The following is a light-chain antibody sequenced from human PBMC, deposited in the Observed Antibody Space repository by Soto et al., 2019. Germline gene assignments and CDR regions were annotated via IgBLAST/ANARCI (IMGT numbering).Light chain of an antibody. CDR3: SSYTTSSPYVV. V-gene: IGLV2-14*01. J-gene: IGLJ2*01. CDR2: DVS. CDR1: SSDVGGYNY. Sequence: QSALTQPASVSGSPGQSITISCTGTSSDVGGYNYVSWYQQHPGKAPKLMIYDVSNRPSGVSNRFSGSKSGNTASLTISGLQAEDEADYYCSSYTTSSPYVVFGGGTKLTFL.